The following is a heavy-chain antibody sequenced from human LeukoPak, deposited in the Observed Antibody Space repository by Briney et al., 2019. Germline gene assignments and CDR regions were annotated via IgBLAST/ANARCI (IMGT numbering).Heavy chain of an antibody. CDR2: ISAYNGNT. J-gene: IGHJ4*01. CDR1: GYTFTSYG. D-gene: IGHD2-21*02. CDR3: VRDRVVVTANSFDY. Sequence: ASVKVSCKASGYTFTSYGISWVRQAPGQGLEWMGWISAYNGNTNYAQKLQGRVTMTTDTSTSTAYMELRSLRSDDTAVYYCVRDRVVVTANSFDYWGQGTLVTVSS. V-gene: IGHV1-18*01.